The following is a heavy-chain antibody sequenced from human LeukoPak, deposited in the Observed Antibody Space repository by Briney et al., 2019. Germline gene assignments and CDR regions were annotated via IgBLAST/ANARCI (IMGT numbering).Heavy chain of an antibody. CDR3: ARRVGTISWTYNWFDP. D-gene: IGHD6-13*01. CDR1: GGSISSSSYY. Sequence: PSETLSLTCTVSGGSISSSSYYWGWIRQPPGKGLEWIGSIYYSGSTYYNPSLKSRVTISVDTSKNQFSLKLSSVTAADTAVYYCARRVGTISWTYNWFDPWGQGTLVTVSS. J-gene: IGHJ5*02. CDR2: IYYSGST. V-gene: IGHV4-39*01.